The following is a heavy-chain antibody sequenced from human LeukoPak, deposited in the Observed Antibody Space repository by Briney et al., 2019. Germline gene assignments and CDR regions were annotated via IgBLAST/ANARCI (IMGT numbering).Heavy chain of an antibody. D-gene: IGHD1-20*01. Sequence: SETLSPTCTVSGGSISSSPYYWGWIRQPPGKGLEWIGSIYYSGTTHYSPSLESRVTISVDTSKNQFSLKLASVTAADTAVYYCARVNWNDPDYWGQGTLVTVSS. V-gene: IGHV4-39*07. CDR2: IYYSGTT. J-gene: IGHJ4*02. CDR3: ARVNWNDPDY. CDR1: GGSISSSPYY.